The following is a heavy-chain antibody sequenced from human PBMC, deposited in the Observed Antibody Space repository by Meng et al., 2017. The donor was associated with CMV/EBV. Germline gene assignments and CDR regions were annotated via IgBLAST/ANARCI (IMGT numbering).Heavy chain of an antibody. V-gene: IGHV3-23*01. CDR1: GFTFSSYA. Sequence: GESLKISCAASGFTFSSYAMSWVRQAPGKGLEWVSAISSGGGSTYYADSVKGRFTISRDNSKNTLYLQMNSLRAEDTAVYYCAKTTAVDTRSYYYYGMDVWGQGTTVTVSS. D-gene: IGHD6-13*01. CDR3: AKTTAVDTRSYYYYGMDV. CDR2: ISSGGGST. J-gene: IGHJ6*02.